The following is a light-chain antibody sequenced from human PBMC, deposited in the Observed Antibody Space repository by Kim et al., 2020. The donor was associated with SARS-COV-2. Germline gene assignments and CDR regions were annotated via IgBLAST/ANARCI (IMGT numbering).Light chain of an antibody. CDR1: QSISSSY. Sequence: EIVLTQSPGTLSLSPGERATLSCRASQSISSSYLAWYQQTPGQAPSLLIYRASSRATGIPDRFSGSGSGTDFTLTISRLEPEDFTVYYCQQYGSSPITFGQGTRLEIK. J-gene: IGKJ5*01. CDR2: RAS. V-gene: IGKV3-20*01. CDR3: QQYGSSPIT.